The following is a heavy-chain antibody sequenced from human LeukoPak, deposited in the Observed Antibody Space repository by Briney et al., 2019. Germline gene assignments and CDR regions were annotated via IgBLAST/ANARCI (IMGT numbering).Heavy chain of an antibody. CDR2: INPNSGGT. J-gene: IGHJ3*02. D-gene: IGHD3-22*01. V-gene: IGHV1-2*02. CDR1: GYSFTGYY. CDR3: ARKERPYYYDSSGAHDAFDI. Sequence: ASVKVSCKASGYSFTGYYMHWVRQTPGQGLEWMGWINPNSGGTNYAQKFQGRVTMTRDTSISTAYMELNRLRSDDTAVYHCARKERPYYYDSSGAHDAFDIWGQGTMVTVSS.